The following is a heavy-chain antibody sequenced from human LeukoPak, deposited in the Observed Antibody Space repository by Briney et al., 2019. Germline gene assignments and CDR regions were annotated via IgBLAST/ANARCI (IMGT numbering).Heavy chain of an antibody. CDR1: GFSFSSYW. V-gene: IGHV3-7*01. CDR2: IKQDGSEK. D-gene: IGHD3-16*02. Sequence: GGSLRLSCAASGFSFSSYWMSWVRQAPGKGLEWVANIKQDGSEKYYVDSVKGRFTISRDNAQNSLYLQMNSLRAEDTAVYYCVRDIAGPPQEAFDIWGQGTVVTVSS. CDR3: VRDIAGPPQEAFDI. J-gene: IGHJ3*02.